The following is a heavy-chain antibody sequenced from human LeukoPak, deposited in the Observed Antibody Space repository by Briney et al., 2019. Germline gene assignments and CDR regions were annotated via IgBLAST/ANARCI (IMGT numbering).Heavy chain of an antibody. D-gene: IGHD6-13*01. CDR2: INPSVGST. J-gene: IGHJ6*01. V-gene: IGHV1-46*01. Sequence: ASVTVSCKASGYTFTTYYVHWVRQAPGQGFEWMGIINPSVGSTSYAQKFQGRVTITADKSTSTAYMELSSLRSEDTAVYYCARIAAAGTDYYYGMDVWGKGTTVTVSS. CDR3: ARIAAAGTDYYYGMDV. CDR1: GYTFTTYY.